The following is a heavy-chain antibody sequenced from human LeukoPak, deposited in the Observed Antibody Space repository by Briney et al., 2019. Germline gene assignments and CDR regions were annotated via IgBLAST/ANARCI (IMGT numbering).Heavy chain of an antibody. CDR1: GFIIGDHA. V-gene: IGHV3-49*04. CDR3: AFSGYDYYYYMDV. Sequence: GGSLRLSCIGSGFIIGDHAMSWVRQAPGKGLEWVGFIRSKLYGGTTEFAASVKGGFTISRDDSKSIAYLQMNNLKTEDTAVYYCAFSGYDYYYYMDVWGKGTAVTVSS. J-gene: IGHJ6*03. D-gene: IGHD5-12*01. CDR2: IRSKLYGGTT.